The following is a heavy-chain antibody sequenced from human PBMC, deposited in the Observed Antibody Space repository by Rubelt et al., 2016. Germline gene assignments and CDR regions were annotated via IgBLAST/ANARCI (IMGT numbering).Heavy chain of an antibody. D-gene: IGHD3-10*01. J-gene: IGHJ4*02. CDR3: ARGRGRFDY. CDR1: GGSINSRSYY. Sequence: QLQLQESGPGLVKPSETLSLTCTVSGGSINSRSYYWGWIRQPPGQGLEWIGEINHSGSTNYNPSLKSRVTISVDTSNNQFSLKLSCVAAADTAVDYCARGRGRFDYWGQGTLVTVSS. V-gene: IGHV4-39*07. CDR2: INHSGST.